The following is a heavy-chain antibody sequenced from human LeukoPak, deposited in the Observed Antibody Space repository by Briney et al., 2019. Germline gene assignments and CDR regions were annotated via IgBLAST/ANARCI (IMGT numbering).Heavy chain of an antibody. V-gene: IGHV3-30*18. J-gene: IGHJ4*02. CDR1: GFTFSSYS. CDR3: AKAVRFGELLLDY. CDR2: ISYDGSNK. Sequence: GGSLRLSCAASGFTFSSYSMNWVRQAPGKGLEWVAVISYDGSNKYYADSVKGRFTISRDNSKNTLYLQMNSLRAEDTAVYYCAKAVRFGELLLDYWGQGTLVTVSS. D-gene: IGHD3-10*01.